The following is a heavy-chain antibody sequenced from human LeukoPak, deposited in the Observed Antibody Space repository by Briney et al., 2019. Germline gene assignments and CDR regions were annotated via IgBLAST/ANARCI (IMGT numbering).Heavy chain of an antibody. D-gene: IGHD2-15*01. CDR3: ARGLGYCSGGSCPRRAFDI. CDR1: GFTFSDYY. J-gene: IGHJ3*02. Sequence: AGGSLRLSCTASGFTFSDYYMSWIRQAPGKGLEWVSFISSSGSTIYYADSMKGRFTISRDNAKNSVYLQMNSLRAEDTAVYYCARGLGYCSGGSCPRRAFDIWGPRDSGHRLF. V-gene: IGHV3-11*01. CDR2: ISSSGSTI.